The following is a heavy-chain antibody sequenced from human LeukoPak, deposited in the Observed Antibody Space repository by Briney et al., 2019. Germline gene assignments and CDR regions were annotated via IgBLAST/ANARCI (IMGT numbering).Heavy chain of an antibody. V-gene: IGHV4-34*01. J-gene: IGHJ4*02. D-gene: IGHD3-10*01. Sequence: SETLSLTCAVYGGSFSGYYWSWIRQPPGKGLEWIGEINHSGSTNYNPSLKSRVTISVDTSKNQFSLKLSSVTAADTAVYYCASAGSGSYYNYWGQGTLVTVSS. CDR2: INHSGST. CDR3: ASAGSGSYYNY. CDR1: GGSFSGYY.